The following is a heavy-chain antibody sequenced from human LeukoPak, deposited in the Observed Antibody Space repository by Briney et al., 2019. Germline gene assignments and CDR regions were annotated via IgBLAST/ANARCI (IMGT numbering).Heavy chain of an antibody. CDR2: ILFDGTNK. J-gene: IGHJ4*02. D-gene: IGHD5-12*01. CDR3: ARDYSGYEIDY. Sequence: GGSLRLSCAASGFTFGSYAMHWVRHAPGKGLEWVAVILFDGTNKRYADSVKGRFTISRHNSRNTLSLQMDSLRVEDTAVYYCARDYSGYEIDYWGQGTLVTVSS. V-gene: IGHV3-30-3*01. CDR1: GFTFGSYA.